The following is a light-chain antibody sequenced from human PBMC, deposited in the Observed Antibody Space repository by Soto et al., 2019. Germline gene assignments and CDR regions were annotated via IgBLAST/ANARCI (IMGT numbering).Light chain of an antibody. CDR1: QSVSSY. J-gene: IGKJ5*01. V-gene: IGKV3-11*01. CDR2: DAS. CDR3: QRRT. Sequence: EIVLTQSPATLSLSPGERATLSCRASQSVSSYLAWYQQKPGQAPRLLIYDASNRATGIPARFSGSGSGTDFTLTISSLEPEDSAVYYCQRRTFGQGTRLEIK.